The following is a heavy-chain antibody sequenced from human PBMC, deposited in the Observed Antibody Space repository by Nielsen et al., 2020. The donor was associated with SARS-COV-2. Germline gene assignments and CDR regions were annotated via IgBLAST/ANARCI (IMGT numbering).Heavy chain of an antibody. V-gene: IGHV3-30*03. J-gene: IGHJ4*02. CDR2: VSYDGSNK. D-gene: IGHD5-24*01. Sequence: GESLKISCAASGFTFSSYGMHWVRQAPGKGLEWVAVVSYDGSNKYYADSVKGRFTISRDNSKNTLNLQMNSLRAEDTAVYYCAREGRKLPLDYWGQGTLVTVSS. CDR3: AREGRKLPLDY. CDR1: GFTFSSYG.